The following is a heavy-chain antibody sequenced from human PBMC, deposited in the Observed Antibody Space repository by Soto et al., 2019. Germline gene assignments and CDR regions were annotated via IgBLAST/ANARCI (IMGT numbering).Heavy chain of an antibody. CDR1: GYTFTTSG. J-gene: IGHJ6*03. V-gene: IGHV1-18*01. CDR3: AREYYYDSGSFYYYYYMDV. CDR2: ISAYNGHT. D-gene: IGHD3-10*01. Sequence: ASVKVSCKASGYTFTTSGISWVRQAPGQGLEWMGWISAYNGHTNYAQKYQGRVIMTTDTSTSTAYMELRSLRSDDTAVYYCAREYYYDSGSFYYYYYMDVWGEGTTVTVS.